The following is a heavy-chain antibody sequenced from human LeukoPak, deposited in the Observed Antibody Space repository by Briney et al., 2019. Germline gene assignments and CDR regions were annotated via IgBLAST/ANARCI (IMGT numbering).Heavy chain of an antibody. J-gene: IGHJ4*02. CDR1: GFTFSNFW. CDR2: IYGDGSFT. V-gene: IGHV3-74*03. CDR3: ARVYETNGYLY. Sequence: GGSLRLSCAAAGFTFSNFWMHWVRQAPGKGRVWVALIYGDGSFTTYADSGKGRFTISRDNATNTVSLQMNSLRVEDTAAYSCARVYETNGYLYWAQGRLVPVPS. D-gene: IGHD3-22*01.